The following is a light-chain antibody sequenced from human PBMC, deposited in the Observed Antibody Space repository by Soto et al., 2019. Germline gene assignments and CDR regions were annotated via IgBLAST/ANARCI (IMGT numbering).Light chain of an antibody. Sequence: SFLTQSPATLSLSPGERATVSCRASQTAISDYLAWYQQKPGQAPRLLIYGTSSRASGVPDRFSGSTSGTDFILTIHRLEPEDFAVYYCQQGFTFGPGTRVD. V-gene: IGKV3D-20*02. CDR2: GTS. CDR1: QTAISDY. CDR3: QQGFT. J-gene: IGKJ3*01.